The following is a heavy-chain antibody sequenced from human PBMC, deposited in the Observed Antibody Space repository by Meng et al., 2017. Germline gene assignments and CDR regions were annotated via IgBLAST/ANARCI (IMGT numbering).Heavy chain of an antibody. J-gene: IGHJ4*02. V-gene: IGHV3-53*01. Sequence: GESLKISCAASGFTVSSNYMSWVRQAPGKGLEWVSVIYSGGSTYYADTVKGRFTISRDTSKNTLYLQMNSLRAEDTAVYYCAITHSSSYYYYFDYWGQGTLVTVSS. CDR1: GFTVSSNY. CDR2: IYSGGST. CDR3: AITHSSSYYYYFDY. D-gene: IGHD3-22*01.